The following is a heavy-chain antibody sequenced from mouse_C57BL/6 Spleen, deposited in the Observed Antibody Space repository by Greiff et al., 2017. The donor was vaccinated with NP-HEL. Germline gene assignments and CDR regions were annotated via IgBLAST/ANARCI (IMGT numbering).Heavy chain of an antibody. CDR1: GYTFTDYY. J-gene: IGHJ4*01. CDR2: IYPGSGNT. CDR3: ARHQLSHYYAMDY. Sequence: QVQLKESGAELVRPGASVKLSCKASGYTFTDYYINWVKQRPGQGLEWIARIYPGSGNTYYNEKFKGKATLTAEKSSSTAYMQLSSLTSEDSAVYFCARHQLSHYYAMDYWGQGTSVTVSS. V-gene: IGHV1-76*01. D-gene: IGHD3-2*02.